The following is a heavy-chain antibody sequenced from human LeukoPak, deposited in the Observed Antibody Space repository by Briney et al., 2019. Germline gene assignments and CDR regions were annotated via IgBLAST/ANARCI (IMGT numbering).Heavy chain of an antibody. CDR3: AGGASQTAWGVSDY. J-gene: IGHJ4*02. V-gene: IGHV1-69*05. D-gene: IGHD3-16*01. Sequence: ASVKVSCKASGCTFSSYAISWVRQAPGQGLEWMGGIIPIFGTANYAQKFQGRVTITTDESTSTAYMELSSLRSEDTAVYYCAGGASQTAWGVSDYGGQGTLVTVSS. CDR1: GCTFSSYA. CDR2: IIPIFGTA.